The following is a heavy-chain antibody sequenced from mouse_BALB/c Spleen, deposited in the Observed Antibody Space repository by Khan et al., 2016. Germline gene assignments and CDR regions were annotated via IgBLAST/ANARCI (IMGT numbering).Heavy chain of an antibody. J-gene: IGHJ2*01. CDR2: ISYSGST. CDR1: GYSITSGYG. Sequence: EVQLQESGPGLVKPSQSLSLTCTVTGYSITSGYGWNWLRQFPGNKLEWMGYISYSGSTYYNPSLKSLISITRDTSKNQFFLQLNSGTTEDTAMYYCARREDIWGQGTTLTVSS. V-gene: IGHV3-2*02. D-gene: IGHD1-3*01. CDR3: ARREDI.